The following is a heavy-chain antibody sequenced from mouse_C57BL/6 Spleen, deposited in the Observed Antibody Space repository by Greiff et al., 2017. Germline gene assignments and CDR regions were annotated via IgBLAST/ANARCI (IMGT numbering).Heavy chain of an antibody. D-gene: IGHD1-1*01. V-gene: IGHV1-15*01. Sequence: VQLQQSGAELVRPGASVTLSCTASGYTFTDYEMHWVKQTPVHGLEWIGAIDPETGGTAYNQKFKGKAILTADKSSSTAYMELRSLTSEDSAVYYCTRRGTTVPMDYWGQGTSVTVSS. J-gene: IGHJ4*01. CDR3: TRRGTTVPMDY. CDR2: IDPETGGT. CDR1: GYTFTDYE.